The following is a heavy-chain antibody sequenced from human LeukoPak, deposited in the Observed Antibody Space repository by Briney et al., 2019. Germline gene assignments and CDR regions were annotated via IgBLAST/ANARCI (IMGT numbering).Heavy chain of an antibody. CDR1: GYSFTSYW. J-gene: IGHJ6*02. D-gene: IGHD2-15*01. Sequence: GESLKISCKGSGYSFTSYWIGWVRQMPGKGLEWMGIIYPGDSDTRYSPSFQGQVTISADKSISTAYLQWSSLKASDTAMYYCARRGPRYCSGGSCYYYGMDVWGQGTTVTVSS. CDR2: IYPGDSDT. CDR3: ARRGPRYCSGGSCYYYGMDV. V-gene: IGHV5-51*01.